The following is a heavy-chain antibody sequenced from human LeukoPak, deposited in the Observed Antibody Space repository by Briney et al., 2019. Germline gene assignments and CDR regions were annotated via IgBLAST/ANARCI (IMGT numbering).Heavy chain of an antibody. J-gene: IGHJ5*02. D-gene: IGHD5-18*01. CDR1: GGSISSSSYY. CDR2: IYYSGST. Sequence: SETLSLTCTVSGGSISSSSYYWGWIRQPPGKGLEWIGTIYYSGSTYYNPSLKSRVTISVATSKNQFSLKLSSVTAADTAVYYCARGLQLAGWFDPWGQGTLVTVSS. CDR3: ARGLQLAGWFDP. V-gene: IGHV4-39*01.